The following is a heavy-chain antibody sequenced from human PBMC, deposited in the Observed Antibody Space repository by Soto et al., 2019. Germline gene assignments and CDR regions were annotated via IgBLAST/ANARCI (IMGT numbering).Heavy chain of an antibody. J-gene: IGHJ3*02. CDR1: GVSINSGGYY. CDR3: ARGSQLERDALDI. CDR2: IYYTGHT. V-gene: IGHV4-31*03. Sequence: QVQLQESGPGLVKPSQTLSLTCSVSGVSINSGGYYWSWLRHHPGKGLEWIGYIYYTGHTFYNASLMSRVAMSLDTSENQFSLKLSSVTAADTAVYYCARGSQLERDALDIWGQGTMVTVSS. D-gene: IGHD1-1*01.